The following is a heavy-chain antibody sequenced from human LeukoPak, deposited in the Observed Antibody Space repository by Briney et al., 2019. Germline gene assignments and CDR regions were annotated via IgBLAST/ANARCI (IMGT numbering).Heavy chain of an antibody. CDR3: AKEGPQVRDDAFDI. V-gene: IGHV3-23*01. D-gene: IGHD2-2*01. Sequence: PGGSLRLSCAASGFTFSSYAMNWVRQAPGKGLEWVSGTGSTGVSTFYADSVKGRFTVSRDNSKNTLSLQMNSLRAEGTAVYYCAKEGPQVRDDAFDIWGQGTMVTVSS. CDR2: TGSTGVST. CDR1: GFTFSSYA. J-gene: IGHJ3*02.